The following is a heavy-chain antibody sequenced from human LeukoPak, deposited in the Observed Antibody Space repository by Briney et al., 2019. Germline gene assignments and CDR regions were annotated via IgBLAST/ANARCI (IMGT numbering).Heavy chain of an antibody. J-gene: IGHJ4*02. V-gene: IGHV4-34*01. CDR1: GGSFSGYY. D-gene: IGHD1-7*01. Sequence: SSETLSLTCAVYGGSFSGYYWSWIRQPPGKGLEWIGEIDHTGDTNYNASLKSRVSLSVDTSKNQFSLKMNFVTAADTALYHCARGHLRTGTREFASWGQGTLVTVSS. CDR3: ARGHLRTGTREFAS. CDR2: IDHTGDT.